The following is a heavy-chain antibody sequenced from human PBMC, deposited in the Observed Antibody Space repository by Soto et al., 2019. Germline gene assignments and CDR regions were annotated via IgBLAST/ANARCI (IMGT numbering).Heavy chain of an antibody. CDR3: TTDRLRYFDWLINDY. J-gene: IGHJ4*02. CDR1: GFTFSNAW. D-gene: IGHD3-9*01. V-gene: IGHV3-15*07. CDR2: IKSKIDGGTT. Sequence: GGSLRLSCAASGFTFSNAWMNWVRQAPGKGLEWVGRIKSKIDGGTTDYAAPVKGRFTISRDDSKNTLYLQMNSLKTEDTAVYYCTTDRLRYFDWLINDYWGQGTLVTVSS.